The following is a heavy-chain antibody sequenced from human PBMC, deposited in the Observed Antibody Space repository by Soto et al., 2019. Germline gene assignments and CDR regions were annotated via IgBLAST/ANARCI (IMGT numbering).Heavy chain of an antibody. CDR1: GFTFSSYA. Sequence: EVQLLESGGGLVQPGGSLRLSCAASGFTFSSYAMSWVRQAPGKGLEWVSAISGSGGSTYYADSVKGRFTISRDNSTDSPDLQMSSRRAEDTAVYYCEKDAIIAARHVYNYVMDGWGQGTTVTVSS. CDR2: ISGSGGST. J-gene: IGHJ6*02. CDR3: EKDAIIAARHVYNYVMDG. V-gene: IGHV3-23*01. D-gene: IGHD6-6*01.